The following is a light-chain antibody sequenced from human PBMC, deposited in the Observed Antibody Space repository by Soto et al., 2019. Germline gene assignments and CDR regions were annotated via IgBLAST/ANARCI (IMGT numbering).Light chain of an antibody. J-gene: IGKJ2*01. CDR1: QSVSSN. V-gene: IGKV3-15*01. CDR2: GAS. CDR3: QQYIDWPET. Sequence: EIEMTQSPATLSVSPGERATLSCRASQSVSSNLAWYQQKPGQAPRLLIYGASTRATGIPDRINGSGSGTEFTLTISSLQSEDFAVYYCQQYIDWPETFGQGTKVEIK.